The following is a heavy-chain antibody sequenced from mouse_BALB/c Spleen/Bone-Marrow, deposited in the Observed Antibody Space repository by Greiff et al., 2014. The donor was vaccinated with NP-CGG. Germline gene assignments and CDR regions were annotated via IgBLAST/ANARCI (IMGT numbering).Heavy chain of an antibody. CDR2: ISSGSSTI. J-gene: IGHJ4*01. Sequence: LVESGGGLVQPGGSRKLSCAASGFTFSSFGMHWVRQAPEKGLEWGAYISSGSSTIYYADTMKGRFTISRDNPKNTLFLQMASLRSEDTAMYYCTRSGTLGSMDYWGQGTSVTVSS. D-gene: IGHD3-3*01. CDR1: GFTFSSFG. CDR3: TRSGTLGSMDY. V-gene: IGHV5-17*02.